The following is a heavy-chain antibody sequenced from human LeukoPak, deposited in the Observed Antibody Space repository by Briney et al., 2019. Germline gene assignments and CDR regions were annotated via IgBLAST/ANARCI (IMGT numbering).Heavy chain of an antibody. CDR3: ASGGEVATDY. Sequence: SQTLSLTCTVSGGSISSGDYYWSWIRQPPGKGLEWIGYIYYSGTTYYNPSLKSRVTISVDTSKDQFSLKLSSVTAADTAVYYCASGGEVATDYWGQGTLVTVSS. J-gene: IGHJ4*02. CDR1: GGSISSGDYY. D-gene: IGHD2-15*01. CDR2: IYYSGTT. V-gene: IGHV4-30-4*08.